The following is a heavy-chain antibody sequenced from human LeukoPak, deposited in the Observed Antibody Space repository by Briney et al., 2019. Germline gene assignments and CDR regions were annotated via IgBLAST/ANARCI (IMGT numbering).Heavy chain of an antibody. J-gene: IGHJ6*02. D-gene: IGHD3-22*01. CDR1: RGTFSSYA. CDR2: IIPIFGTA. Sequence: SAKVSCKPSRGTFSSYAISWVRQAPGQGLGWMGGIIPIFGTANYAQKFQGRVTITADESTSTAYMELSSLRSEDTAVYYCARGSTSGYFPSTPRRAYYYGMDVWGQGTTVTVSS. V-gene: IGHV1-69*01. CDR3: ARGSTSGYFPSTPRRAYYYGMDV.